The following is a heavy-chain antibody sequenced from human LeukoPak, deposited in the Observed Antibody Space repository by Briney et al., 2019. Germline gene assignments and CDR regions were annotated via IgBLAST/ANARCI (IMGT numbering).Heavy chain of an antibody. Sequence: ASVKVSCKASGYTFTSYYMHWVRQAPGQGLEWMGIINPSGGDTGYAQKFQGRLTMTRDTSTNTVYMELTSLRSEDTAVYYCAREVMDNLRFDYWGQGTLVTVSS. J-gene: IGHJ4*02. CDR1: GYTFTSYY. V-gene: IGHV1-46*01. CDR2: INPSGGDT. D-gene: IGHD1-14*01. CDR3: AREVMDNLRFDY.